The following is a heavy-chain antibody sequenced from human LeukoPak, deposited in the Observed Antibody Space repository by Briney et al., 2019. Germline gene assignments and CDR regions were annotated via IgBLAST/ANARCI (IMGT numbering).Heavy chain of an antibody. CDR2: VYDSGST. Sequence: SETLSLTCIVSGASIRGYYWSWIRQPPGKGLEWFGYVYDSGSTSYNPSLKSRVTISIDTSKTQFSLKLSSVTAADTAVYYCARSLNAAPKLWAFDIWGQGAMVTVSS. CDR3: ARSLNAAPKLWAFDI. J-gene: IGHJ3*02. CDR1: GASIRGYY. D-gene: IGHD2-15*01. V-gene: IGHV4-4*08.